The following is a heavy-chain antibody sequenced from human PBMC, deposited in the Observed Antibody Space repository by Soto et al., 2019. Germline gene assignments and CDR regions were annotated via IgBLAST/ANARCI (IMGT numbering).Heavy chain of an antibody. D-gene: IGHD4-17*01. CDR3: ATGHTTVSTGY. Sequence: QVQLVESGGGLVKPGGSLRLSCAVSGFTFSDYYMSWIRQAPGKGLEWVSYISRDGTTTYYTDSVRGRFTLSRDNAKNSLYLQMNSLRAEDTAVYYCATGHTTVSTGYWGQGTLVTVSS. J-gene: IGHJ4*02. CDR1: GFTFSDYY. CDR2: ISRDGTTT. V-gene: IGHV3-11*01.